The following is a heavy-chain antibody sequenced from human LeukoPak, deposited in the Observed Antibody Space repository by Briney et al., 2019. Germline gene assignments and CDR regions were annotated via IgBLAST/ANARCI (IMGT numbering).Heavy chain of an antibody. J-gene: IGHJ3*02. CDR3: ARDRISINALDM. CDR2: ISHIGST. CDR1: GASISGHY. V-gene: IGHV4-59*11. Sequence: SETLSLTCTVSGASISGHYLTWLRQPPGKGLEWIGYISHIGSTNYNPSLKSRVTISVDTSMNQFSLKLTSVTAADTAVYYCARDRISINALDMWGQGTMVTVSS. D-gene: IGHD1-14*01.